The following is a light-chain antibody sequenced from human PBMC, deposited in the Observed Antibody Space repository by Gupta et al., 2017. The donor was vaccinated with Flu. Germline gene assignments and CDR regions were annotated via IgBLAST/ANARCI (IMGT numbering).Light chain of an antibody. Sequence: AILSVSPGERATLSCRASRSVSSNLAWYQQKPGQAPRLLILGASTRAAGIPARFSGSGSETEFTLTISGLQSEDFAVYYCQQYNIWPPWTFGQGTKVEIK. CDR1: RSVSSN. CDR2: GAS. V-gene: IGKV3-15*01. J-gene: IGKJ1*01. CDR3: QQYNIWPPWT.